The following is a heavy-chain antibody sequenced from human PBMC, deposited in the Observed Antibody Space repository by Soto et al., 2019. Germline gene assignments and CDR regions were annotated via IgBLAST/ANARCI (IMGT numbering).Heavy chain of an antibody. J-gene: IGHJ4*02. CDR3: ARALWSHTSSWYFFDY. V-gene: IGHV3-11*01. CDR2: ISRSGSTI. D-gene: IGHD6-13*01. CDR1: GFTFSDYY. Sequence: QVQLVESGGGLVKPGGSLRLSCAASGFTFSDYYMSWIRQAPGKGLEWLSYISRSGSTIYYADSVKGRFTISRDNAKNSLSLQMSSLRAEDTAVYYCARALWSHTSSWYFFDYWGQGTLVTVSS.